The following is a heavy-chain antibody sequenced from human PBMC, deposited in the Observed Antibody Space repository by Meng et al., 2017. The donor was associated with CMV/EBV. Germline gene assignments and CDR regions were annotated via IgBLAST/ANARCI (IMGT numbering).Heavy chain of an antibody. CDR2: IYYSGST. CDR3: ARGSTDDNSWYYY. D-gene: IGHD6-13*01. J-gene: IGHJ4*02. Sequence: GSLRLSCTVSGGSISSSSYYWGWIRQPPGKGLEWIGSIYYSGSTYYNPSLKSRVTISVDTSKNQFSLKLSSVTAADTAVYYCARGSTDDNSWYYYWGQGTLVTVSS. CDR1: GGSISSSSYY. V-gene: IGHV4-39*01.